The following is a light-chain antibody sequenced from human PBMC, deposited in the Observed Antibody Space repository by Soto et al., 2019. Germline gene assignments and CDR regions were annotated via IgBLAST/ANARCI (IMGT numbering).Light chain of an antibody. Sequence: EIVMPQSPATLSVPPGERATLSCRASQSVSRNLAWYQQKPGQAPRLLIYAASTRATGIPARFSGSGSGTEFTLTISSLQSEDFAVYYCQQYNNWPYTFGQGTKLEIK. V-gene: IGKV3-15*01. CDR3: QQYNNWPYT. J-gene: IGKJ2*01. CDR2: AAS. CDR1: QSVSRN.